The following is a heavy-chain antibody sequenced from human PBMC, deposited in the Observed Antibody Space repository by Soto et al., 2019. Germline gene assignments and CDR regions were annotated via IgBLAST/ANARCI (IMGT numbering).Heavy chain of an antibody. CDR1: GGSISSGGYY. J-gene: IGHJ4*02. V-gene: IGHV4-31*03. CDR2: IYYSGST. Sequence: PSETLSLTCTVSGGSISSGGYYWSWIRQHPGKGLEWIGYIYYSGSTYYNPSLKSRVTISVDTSKNQLSLKLSSLTAADTAVYYCARAHTIVAYHYWGQGTLVTVSS. D-gene: IGHD5-12*01. CDR3: ARAHTIVAYHY.